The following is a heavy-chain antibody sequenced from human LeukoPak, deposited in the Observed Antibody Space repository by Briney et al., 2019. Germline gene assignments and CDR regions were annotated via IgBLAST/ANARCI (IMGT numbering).Heavy chain of an antibody. J-gene: IGHJ6*02. CDR3: ARLRFCGMDV. CDR2: IWYDGSDK. Sequence: GRSLRLSCAASGFTFSNYGMHWVRQAPGKGLEWVAVIWYDGSDKYHADSVKGQFTISRDNSKNTLYLQMNSLRAEDTAVYYCARLRFCGMDVWGQGTTVTVSS. D-gene: IGHD3-3*01. V-gene: IGHV3-33*01. CDR1: GFTFSNYG.